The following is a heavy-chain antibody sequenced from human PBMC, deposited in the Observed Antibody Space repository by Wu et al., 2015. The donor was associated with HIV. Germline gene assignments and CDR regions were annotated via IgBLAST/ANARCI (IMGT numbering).Heavy chain of an antibody. D-gene: IGHD6-6*01. Sequence: QVQLVQSGTEVKKPGASVKVSCKASGYTFTRYVMSWLRQAPGQGLEWMGWINPYNGDTNYAQKFQGRVTITRNTSISTAYMELSSLRSEDTAVYYCARGYPEYSSSSSAFDIWGQGTMVTVSS. J-gene: IGHJ3*02. V-gene: IGHV1-8*03. CDR1: GYTFTRYV. CDR3: ARGYPEYSSSSSAFDI. CDR2: INPYNGDT.